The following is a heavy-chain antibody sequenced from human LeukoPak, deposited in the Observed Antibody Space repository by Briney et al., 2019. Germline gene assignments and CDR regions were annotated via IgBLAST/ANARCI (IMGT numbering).Heavy chain of an antibody. CDR3: ARDPRWYSSGLFDY. Sequence: GGSLRLSCAASGFTFSSYSMNWVRQAPGKGLEWVSSISSSSSYIYYADSVKGRFTISRDNAKNSLYLQMNSLRAEDTAVYYCARDPRWYSSGLFDYWGQGTLVTVSS. J-gene: IGHJ4*02. CDR2: ISSSSSYI. CDR1: GFTFSSYS. D-gene: IGHD6-19*01. V-gene: IGHV3-21*01.